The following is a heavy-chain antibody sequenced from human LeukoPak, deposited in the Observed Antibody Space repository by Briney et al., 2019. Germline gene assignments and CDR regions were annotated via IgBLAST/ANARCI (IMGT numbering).Heavy chain of an antibody. V-gene: IGHV3-20*04. CDR3: ARQWLAYFDY. J-gene: IGHJ4*02. CDR2: INWNGGST. Sequence: GGSLRLSCAASGFTFDDYGMTWVRQAPGKGLEWVSGINWNGGSTGYADSVKGRFTISRDNSKNTLYLQMNSLRAEDTAVYYCARQWLAYFDYWGQGTLVTVSS. CDR1: GFTFDDYG. D-gene: IGHD6-19*01.